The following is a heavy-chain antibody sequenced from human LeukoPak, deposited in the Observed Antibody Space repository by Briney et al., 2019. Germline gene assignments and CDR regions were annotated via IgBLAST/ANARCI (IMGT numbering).Heavy chain of an antibody. V-gene: IGHV3-15*01. D-gene: IGHD4-23*01. CDR2: IKSTTVGGTT. J-gene: IGHJ4*02. CDR3: TTGPGNSGY. CDR1: GFTFSGYW. Sequence: PGGSLRLSCAASGFTFSGYWMAWVRQAPGKGLEWVGRIKSTTVGGTTEYAAPVKGRFTISRDDSKNTVYLEMNSLKTEDTAVYYCTTGPGNSGYWGQGTLVTVSS.